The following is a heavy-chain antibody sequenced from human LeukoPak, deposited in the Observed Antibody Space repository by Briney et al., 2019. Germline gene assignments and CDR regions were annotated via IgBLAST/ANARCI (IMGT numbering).Heavy chain of an antibody. CDR1: GYSFTSYW. D-gene: IGHD6-19*01. V-gene: IGHV5-51*01. Sequence: GASLKISCKGSGYSFTSYWIGWVRQMPGKGLEWRGIIYPGDSDTRYSPSFQGQVTISVDKSISTAYLQWSSLKASDTAIYYCARRGSGWYVDYWGQGTLVTVSS. CDR2: IYPGDSDT. J-gene: IGHJ4*02. CDR3: ARRGSGWYVDY.